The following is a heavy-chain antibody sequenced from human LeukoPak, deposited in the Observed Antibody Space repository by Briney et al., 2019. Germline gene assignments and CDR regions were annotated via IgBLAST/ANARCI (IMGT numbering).Heavy chain of an antibody. D-gene: IGHD2-15*01. V-gene: IGHV3-43D*03. CDR2: ISWDGGST. J-gene: IGHJ6*02. CDR3: AKDSLGYCSGGSCYWDYYHYGMDV. CDR1: GFTFDDYA. Sequence: PGGSLRLSCAASGFTFDDYAMHWVRHAPGKGLEWVSLISWDGGSTYYADSVKGRFTISRDNSKNSLYLQMNSLRAEDTALYYCAKDSLGYCSGGSCYWDYYHYGMDVWGQGTTVTVSS.